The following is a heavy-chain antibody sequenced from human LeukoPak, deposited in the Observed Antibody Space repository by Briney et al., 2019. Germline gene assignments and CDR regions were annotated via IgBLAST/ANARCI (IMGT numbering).Heavy chain of an antibody. V-gene: IGHV3-74*01. CDR2: INSDGSST. J-gene: IGHJ5*02. CDR1: GFTFSSYW. D-gene: IGHD2-8*01. CDR3: ARDRHQYVDWFDP. Sequence: GGSLRPSCAASGFTFSSYWMHWVRQAPGKGLVWVSRINSDGSSTIYADSVKGRFTISRDNAKNTLYLQMNSLRAEDTAVYYCARDRHQYVDWFDPWGQGTLVTVSS.